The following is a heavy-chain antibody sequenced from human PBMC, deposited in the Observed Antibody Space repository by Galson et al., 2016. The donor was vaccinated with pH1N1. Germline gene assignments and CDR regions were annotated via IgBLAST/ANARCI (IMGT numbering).Heavy chain of an antibody. CDR1: GSTFSRYW. V-gene: IGHV3-74*01. CDR2: INSDGSSR. J-gene: IGHJ3*02. Sequence: SLRLSCAASGSTFSRYWMHWVRQGPGKGLVWVSRINSDGSSRSHADYVEGRFTISRDNAKKTLYLQMNSLRAEDTGVYYCTRDRAFGDYGGASDIWGQGTMVTVSS. CDR3: TRDRAFGDYGGASDI. D-gene: IGHD4/OR15-4a*01.